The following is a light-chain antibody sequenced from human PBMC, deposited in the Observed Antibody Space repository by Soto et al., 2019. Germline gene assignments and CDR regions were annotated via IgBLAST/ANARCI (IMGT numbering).Light chain of an antibody. V-gene: IGKV1-5*03. CDR3: QHYNSYSEA. CDR1: QTISSW. Sequence: DIQMTQSPSTLSGSVGDRVTITCRASQTISSWLAWYQQKPGKAPKLLIYKASTLKSGVPSRFSGSGSWTEFTLTISSLQPDDFATYYCQHYNSYSEAFDQGTKVELK. J-gene: IGKJ1*01. CDR2: KAS.